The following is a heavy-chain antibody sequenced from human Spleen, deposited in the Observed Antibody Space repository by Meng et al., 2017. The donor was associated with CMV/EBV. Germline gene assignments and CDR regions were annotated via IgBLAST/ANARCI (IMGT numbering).Heavy chain of an antibody. V-gene: IGHV3-23*01. Sequence: GESLKISCAASGFSFSAYTMNWVRQAPGKGLEWVSSISGSGDYTHYADSVKGRFTISRDNFKNMLYLQINRLRAEDTAVYYCAKVGFGYSYGYADWGQGTLVTVSS. D-gene: IGHD5-18*01. J-gene: IGHJ1*01. CDR1: GFSFSAYT. CDR2: ISGSGDYT. CDR3: AKVGFGYSYGYAD.